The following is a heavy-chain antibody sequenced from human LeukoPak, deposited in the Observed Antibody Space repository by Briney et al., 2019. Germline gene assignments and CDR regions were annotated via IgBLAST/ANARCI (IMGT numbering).Heavy chain of an antibody. CDR1: GHTFTSYD. V-gene: IGHV1-8*01. CDR2: MSPNSGDT. Sequence: ASVTVSCTASGHTFTSYDFNWVRQATGQRPEWMGWMSPNSGDTGYAQKFQDRVTMTRNTSISTAYMELSSLRSDDTAVYYCARGPPNWGYDYWGPGTLVTVSS. J-gene: IGHJ4*02. D-gene: IGHD7-27*01. CDR3: ARGPPNWGYDY.